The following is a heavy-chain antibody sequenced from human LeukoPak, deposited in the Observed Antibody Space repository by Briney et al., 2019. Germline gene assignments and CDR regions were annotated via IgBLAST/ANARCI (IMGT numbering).Heavy chain of an antibody. CDR3: ATVLYGSGSYGSFPPHYFDY. CDR2: IYHSGST. D-gene: IGHD3-10*01. J-gene: IGHJ4*02. Sequence: SETLSLTCTVSGYSISSGYYWGWIRPPPGKGLEWIGSIYHSGSTYYNPSLKSRVTISVDTSKNQFSLKLSSVTAADTAVYYCATVLYGSGSYGSFPPHYFDYWGQGTLVTVSS. V-gene: IGHV4-38-2*02. CDR1: GYSISSGYY.